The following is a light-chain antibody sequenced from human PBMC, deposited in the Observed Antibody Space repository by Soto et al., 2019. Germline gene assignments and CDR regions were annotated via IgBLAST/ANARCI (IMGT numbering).Light chain of an antibody. CDR1: QSISSY. Sequence: DIQMTQSPSSLSASVGDIVTITFRASQSISSYLNLYQQKPGKAPKLLIFDASSLESGVPSRFSGSGSATEFTLTISSLQPDDFATYYCQQYSTYPWTFGQGTKVDIK. V-gene: IGKV1-5*01. CDR3: QQYSTYPWT. CDR2: DAS. J-gene: IGKJ1*01.